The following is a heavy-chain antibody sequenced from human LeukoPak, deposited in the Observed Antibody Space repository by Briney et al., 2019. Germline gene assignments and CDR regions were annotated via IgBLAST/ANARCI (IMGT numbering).Heavy chain of an antibody. CDR1: GGSISSSSYY. J-gene: IGHJ5*02. Sequence: SETLSLTCTVSGGSISSSSYYWGWIRQPPGKGLEWIGSIYYSGSTYYNPSLKSRVTISVDTSKNQFSLKLSSVTAADTAVYYCARDRRFLEETNWFDPWGQGTLVTVSS. CDR3: ARDRRFLEETNWFDP. CDR2: IYYSGST. V-gene: IGHV4-39*02. D-gene: IGHD3-3*01.